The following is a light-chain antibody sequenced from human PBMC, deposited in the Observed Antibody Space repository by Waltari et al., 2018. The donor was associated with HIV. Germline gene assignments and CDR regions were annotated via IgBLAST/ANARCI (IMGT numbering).Light chain of an antibody. Sequence: QSALTQPPSASGSPGQSVTISCTGTSSDVGGYNYVSWYQQHPGKAPKLMIYEVSKRPSGVPYRFFGSKAGNTASLTVSGLQAEDEADYYCSSYAGSCWVFGGGTKLTVL. V-gene: IGLV2-8*01. CDR2: EVS. CDR3: SSYAGSCWV. J-gene: IGLJ3*02. CDR1: SSDVGGYNY.